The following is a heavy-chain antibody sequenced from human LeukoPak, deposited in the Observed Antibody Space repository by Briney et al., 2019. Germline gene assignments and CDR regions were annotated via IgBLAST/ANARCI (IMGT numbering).Heavy chain of an antibody. J-gene: IGHJ4*02. Sequence: ASVKVSCKASGGTFSSYAISWVRQAPGQGLEWMGRIIPNLGIANYAQKFQGRVAITADKSTSTAYMELSSLRSEDTAVYYCARDIQQLSDYWGQGTLVTVSS. D-gene: IGHD6-13*01. CDR2: IIPNLGIA. V-gene: IGHV1-69*04. CDR1: GGTFSSYA. CDR3: ARDIQQLSDY.